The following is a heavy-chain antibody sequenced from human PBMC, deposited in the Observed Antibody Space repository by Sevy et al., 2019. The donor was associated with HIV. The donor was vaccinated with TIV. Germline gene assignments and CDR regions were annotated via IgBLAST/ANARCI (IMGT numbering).Heavy chain of an antibody. CDR3: ARRGGLTHDGFDI. CDR2: IIIGSNYI. J-gene: IGHJ3*02. V-gene: IGHV3-21*03. Sequence: GGSLRLSCAASGFTFSSYTMDWVRQAPGKGLEWVSSIIIGSNYIYYADSLKGRFTISRDNAKNSVFLQMHSLRAEDTALYYCARRGGLTHDGFDIWGQGTMVTVSS. D-gene: IGHD3-16*01. CDR1: GFTFSSYT.